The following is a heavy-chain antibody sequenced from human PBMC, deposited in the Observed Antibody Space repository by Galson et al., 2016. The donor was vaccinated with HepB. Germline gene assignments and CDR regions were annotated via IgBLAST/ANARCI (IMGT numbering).Heavy chain of an antibody. Sequence: SVKVSCKASGYTFSDFYIQWVRQAPGQGLEWVGWINPNSAGTNHAQKFQTRVSMSRDMSISTAYMELSGLTSDDTAVYYCARFRLRGASHGMDVWGQGTTVIVSS. J-gene: IGHJ6*02. CDR3: ARFRLRGASHGMDV. CDR2: INPNSAGT. V-gene: IGHV1-2*02. CDR1: GYTFSDFY. D-gene: IGHD1-26*01.